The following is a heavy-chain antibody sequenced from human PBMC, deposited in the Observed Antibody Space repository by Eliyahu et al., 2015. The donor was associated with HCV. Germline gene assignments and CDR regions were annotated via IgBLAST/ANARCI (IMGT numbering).Heavy chain of an antibody. V-gene: IGHV3-11*01. CDR3: ARDENDFSRYGMDV. J-gene: IGHJ6*02. Sequence: QVQLVESGGGLVKPGGSLRLSCAASGFXFSDYYXSWXRQAPGKGLEWVSYISSSGSTIYYADSVKGRFTISRDNAKNSLYLQMNSLRAEDTAVYYCARDENDFSRYGMDVWGQGTTVTVSS. D-gene: IGHD3-3*01. CDR2: ISSSGSTI. CDR1: GFXFSDYY.